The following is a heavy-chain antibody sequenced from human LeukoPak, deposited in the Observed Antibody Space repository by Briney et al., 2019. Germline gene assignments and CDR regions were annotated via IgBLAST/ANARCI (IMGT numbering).Heavy chain of an antibody. CDR2: ISGSGGST. Sequence: GGFLSLSCAASGFTFSSYAMSWVRQAPGKGLEWVSAISGSGGSTYYADSVKGRFTISRDNSKNTLYLQMNSLRAEDTAVYYCAKEAYYDILTGYYDAFDIWGQGTMVTVSS. CDR1: GFTFSSYA. CDR3: AKEAYYDILTGYYDAFDI. V-gene: IGHV3-23*01. D-gene: IGHD3-9*01. J-gene: IGHJ3*02.